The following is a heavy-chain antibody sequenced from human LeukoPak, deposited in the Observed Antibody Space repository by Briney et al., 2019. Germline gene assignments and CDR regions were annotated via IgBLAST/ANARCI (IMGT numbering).Heavy chain of an antibody. CDR3: AKDALISFRGAWSQSDS. V-gene: IGHV3-23*01. Sequence: PGGSLRLSCAASGFTVSSNYMSWVRQPPGKGRNWFSGISGSGDSTYYVDSVKGRFTISRDNSKNTLYLQMNSLRAEDTAVYYCAKDALISFRGAWSQSDSWGQGTLVTVSS. D-gene: IGHD3-16*02. J-gene: IGHJ4*02. CDR1: GFTVSSNY. CDR2: ISGSGDST.